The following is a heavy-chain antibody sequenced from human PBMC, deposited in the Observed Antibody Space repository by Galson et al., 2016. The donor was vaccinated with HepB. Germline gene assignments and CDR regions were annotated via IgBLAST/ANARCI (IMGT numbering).Heavy chain of an antibody. V-gene: IGHV4-34*01. CDR3: ASVARRNVVVVPTAYCYLDL. Sequence: SETLSLTCAVSGGSFSDHYWSWIRQSPGKGLEWIGETNHSGGAHYNPSLKSRVTISVDTSKNVFSLELKSVTAADTAVYFCASVARRNVVVVPTAYCYLDLWGRGTLVTVSS. D-gene: IGHD2-2*01. CDR1: GGSFSDHY. CDR2: TNHSGGA. J-gene: IGHJ2*01.